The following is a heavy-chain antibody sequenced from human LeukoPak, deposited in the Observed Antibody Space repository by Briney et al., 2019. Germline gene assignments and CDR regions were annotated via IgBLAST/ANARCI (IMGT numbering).Heavy chain of an antibody. CDR1: GFTLSGYW. CDR2: MNSDGTAT. Sequence: GGSLRLSCAASGFTLSGYWIHWVRQAPAEWLVWVSRMNSDGTATTYADSVRGRFTISRDNAKNTLYLQMSSLRAEDTAVYYCARYVGASACFDSWGQGTPVTVSS. D-gene: IGHD1-26*01. J-gene: IGHJ4*02. CDR3: ARYVGASACFDS. V-gene: IGHV3-74*01.